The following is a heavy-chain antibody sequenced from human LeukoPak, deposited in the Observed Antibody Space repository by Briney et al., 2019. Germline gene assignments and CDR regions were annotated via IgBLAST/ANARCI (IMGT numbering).Heavy chain of an antibody. V-gene: IGHV3-21*06. J-gene: IGHJ4*02. D-gene: IGHD3-3*01. CDR1: GFNFNTYT. Sequence: PGGSLRLSCAASGFNFNTYTMNWVRQAPGKGLEWLSSISSDSIFIYYADSVKGRFTISRDNAKNSLYLQMKSLRAEDTAVYYCARIGGMTIDYWGLGALVSVSS. CDR3: ARIGGMTIDY. CDR2: ISSDSIFI.